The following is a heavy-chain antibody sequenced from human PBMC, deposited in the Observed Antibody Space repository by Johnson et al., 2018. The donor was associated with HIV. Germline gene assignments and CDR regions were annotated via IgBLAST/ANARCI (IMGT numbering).Heavy chain of an antibody. Sequence: QVQLVESGGGVVQPGRSLRLSCAASGFTFSSYAMHWVRQAPGKGLEWVAVISYDGSNKYYADSVKGRFTISRDNSKNTLYLKMNSLRAEDTAVYYCARDLYPFGPVQAFDIWGQGTMVTVSS. CDR1: GFTFSSYA. J-gene: IGHJ3*02. D-gene: IGHD3-10*01. V-gene: IGHV3-30*04. CDR2: ISYDGSNK. CDR3: ARDLYPFGPVQAFDI.